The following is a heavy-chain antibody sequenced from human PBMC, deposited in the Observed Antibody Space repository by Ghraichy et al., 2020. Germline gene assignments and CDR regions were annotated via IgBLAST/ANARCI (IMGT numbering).Heavy chain of an antibody. CDR3: VRSRTGSVFDS. Sequence: GGSLRLSCGASGFSFSDHYMDWVRQAPGKGLEWVGRIRSKAVSYTTEYAASVKGRFIISRDDSKNSLYLQMNSLKTEDTAEYYCVRSRTGSVFDSWGQGTVVTVSS. CDR2: IRSKAVSYTT. J-gene: IGHJ4*02. CDR1: GFSFSDHY. V-gene: IGHV3-72*01. D-gene: IGHD3/OR15-3a*01.